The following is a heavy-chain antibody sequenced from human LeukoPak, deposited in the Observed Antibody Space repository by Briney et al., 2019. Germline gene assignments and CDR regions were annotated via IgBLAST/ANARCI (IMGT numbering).Heavy chain of an antibody. D-gene: IGHD1-26*01. CDR3: ARGYPRAAFDI. CDR2: ISNSGGST. CDR1: GFTFITYA. J-gene: IGHJ3*02. V-gene: IGHV3-23*01. Sequence: GGSLRLSCAASGFTFITYAMTWVRQAPGKGLEWVSAISNSGGSTYYADSVKGRFTVSRDNGENSLFLQMNSLRVEDTALYYCARGYPRAAFDIWGQGTVVAVSS.